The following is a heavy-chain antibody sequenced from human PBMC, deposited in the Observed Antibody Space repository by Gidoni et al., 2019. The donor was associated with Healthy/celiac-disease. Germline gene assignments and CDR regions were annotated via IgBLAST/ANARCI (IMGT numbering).Heavy chain of an antibody. CDR2: INHSGST. D-gene: IGHD3-9*01. CDR3: ARVPRKYDILTGYHDY. CDR1: GGSFSGYY. V-gene: IGHV4-34*01. J-gene: IGHJ4*02. Sequence: QVQLQQWGAGLLKPSETLSLTCAVYGGSFSGYYWSWIRQPPGKGLEWIGEINHSGSTNYNPSLKSRVTISVDTSKNQFSLKLSSVTAADTAVYYCARVPRKYDILTGYHDYWGQGTLVTVSS.